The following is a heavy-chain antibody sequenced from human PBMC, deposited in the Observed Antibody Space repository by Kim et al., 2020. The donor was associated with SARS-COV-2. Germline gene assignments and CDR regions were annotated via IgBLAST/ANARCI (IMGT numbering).Heavy chain of an antibody. D-gene: IGHD3-10*01. CDR1: GYTFTSYA. J-gene: IGHJ4*02. Sequence: ASVKVSCKASGYTFTSYAMHWVRQAPGQRLEWMGWINAGNGNTKYSQKFQGRVTITRDTSASTAYMELSSLRSEDTAVYYCARGYGSGNPKGYFDYWGQGTLVTVSS. CDR3: ARGYGSGNPKGYFDY. CDR2: INAGNGNT. V-gene: IGHV1-3*01.